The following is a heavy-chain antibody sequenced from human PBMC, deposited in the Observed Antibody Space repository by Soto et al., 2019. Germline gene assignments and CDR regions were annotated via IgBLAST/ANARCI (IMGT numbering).Heavy chain of an antibody. CDR1: GGSISSGDYY. CDR2: IYYSGST. Sequence: PSETLSLTCTVSGGSISSGDYYWSWIRQPPGKGLEWIGYIYYSGSTYYNPSLKSRVTISVDTSKNQFSLKLSSVTAADTAVYYCARVEGITAAGTPEFDYWGQGTLVTVSS. J-gene: IGHJ4*02. V-gene: IGHV4-30-4*01. D-gene: IGHD6-13*01. CDR3: ARVEGITAAGTPEFDY.